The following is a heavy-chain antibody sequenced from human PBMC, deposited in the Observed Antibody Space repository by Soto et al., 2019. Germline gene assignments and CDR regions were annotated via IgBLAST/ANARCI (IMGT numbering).Heavy chain of an antibody. CDR2: IFGDCNT. CDR3: SGDWNGDKYFDY. CDR1: EFNVTNGH. D-gene: IGHD1-1*01. V-gene: IGHV3-53*01. Sequence: PGGSLRLSCAASEFNVTNGHMNWVRQAPGKGLEWVSVIFGDCNTKYGDSVKGRITISRDTYKNTVYLQMKSLRAEDTAVYYCSGDWNGDKYFDYWDQGTLVTVSS. J-gene: IGHJ4*02.